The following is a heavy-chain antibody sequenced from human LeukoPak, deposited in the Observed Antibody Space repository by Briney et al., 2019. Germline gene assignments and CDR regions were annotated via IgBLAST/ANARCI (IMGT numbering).Heavy chain of an antibody. CDR2: IYYSGST. Sequence: SETLSLTCTVSGGSISSYYWSWIRQPPGKGLEWIGYIYYSGSTNYNPSLKSRVTISVDRSKNQFSLKLTSVTAADTAVYYCARDFDGSGSYYDYWGQGTLVTVSS. D-gene: IGHD3-10*01. V-gene: IGHV4-59*01. CDR3: ARDFDGSGSYYDY. J-gene: IGHJ4*02. CDR1: GGSISSYY.